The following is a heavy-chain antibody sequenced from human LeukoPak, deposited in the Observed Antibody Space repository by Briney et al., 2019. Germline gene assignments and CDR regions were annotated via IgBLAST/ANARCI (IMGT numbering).Heavy chain of an antibody. J-gene: IGHJ4*02. CDR1: GGSISSYY. D-gene: IGHD1-1*01. Sequence: SETLSLTCTVSGGSISSYYWSWIRQPPGKGLEWIGYIYYIGSTNYNPSLKSRVTISVDTSKNQFSLKLSSVTAADTAVYYCARDLRNGPEQYYFDYRGQGTLVTVSS. CDR2: IYYIGST. V-gene: IGHV4-59*01. CDR3: ARDLRNGPEQYYFDY.